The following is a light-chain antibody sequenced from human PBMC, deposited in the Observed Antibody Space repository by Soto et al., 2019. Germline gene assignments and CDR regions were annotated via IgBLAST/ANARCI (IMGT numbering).Light chain of an antibody. CDR2: GAS. V-gene: IGKV3-15*01. CDR3: QQYDSWPPSYT. CDR1: QSVGSY. J-gene: IGKJ2*01. Sequence: EIVMTQSPANLSVSLGDRATLSCRASQSVGSYLAWYQQKPGQAPRLLIYGASTRATGIPARFSGSGSETDFTLTISSLQSEDFAVYYCQQYDSWPPSYTFGQGTKLEIK.